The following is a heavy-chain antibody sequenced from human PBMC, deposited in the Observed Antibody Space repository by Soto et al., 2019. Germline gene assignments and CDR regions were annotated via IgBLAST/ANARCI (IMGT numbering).Heavy chain of an antibody. V-gene: IGHV4-30-4*02. D-gene: IGHD6-13*01. CDR1: GGSISSGDYY. Sequence: SETLSLTCTASGGSISSGDYYWSWIRQRPGKGLEWIGYIYYSGSTYYNPSLKSRVTISVDTSKNQFSLKLSSVTAADTAVYYCARVSSSWGLVNYFDYWGQGTLVTVSS. CDR3: ARVSSSWGLVNYFDY. J-gene: IGHJ4*02. CDR2: IYYSGST.